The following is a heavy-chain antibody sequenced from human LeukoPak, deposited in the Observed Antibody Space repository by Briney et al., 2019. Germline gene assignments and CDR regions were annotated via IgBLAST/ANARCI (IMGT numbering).Heavy chain of an antibody. Sequence: PGGSLRLSCAASGFTFDDYGMSWVRQAPGKGLEWVSGINWNGGSTGHADSVKGRFTISRDDAKNSLYLQMNSLRAEDTALYYCARACSSTSARECYWGQGTLVTVSS. D-gene: IGHD2-2*01. CDR2: INWNGGST. J-gene: IGHJ4*02. CDR3: ARACSSTSARECY. CDR1: GFTFDDYG. V-gene: IGHV3-20*04.